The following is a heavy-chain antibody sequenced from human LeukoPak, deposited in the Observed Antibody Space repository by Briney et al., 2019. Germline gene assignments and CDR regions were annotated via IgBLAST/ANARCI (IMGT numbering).Heavy chain of an antibody. Sequence: PGGSLRLSCAASGYTFDDYAMHWVRQAPGKGLEWVSLSSGDGGSTYYADSVKGRFTISRDNSKNSLYLQMNSLRTEDTALYYCAKDLCGGDCYIHDYWGQGTLVTVSS. V-gene: IGHV3-43*02. CDR1: GYTFDDYA. J-gene: IGHJ4*02. D-gene: IGHD2-21*02. CDR3: AKDLCGGDCYIHDY. CDR2: SSGDGGST.